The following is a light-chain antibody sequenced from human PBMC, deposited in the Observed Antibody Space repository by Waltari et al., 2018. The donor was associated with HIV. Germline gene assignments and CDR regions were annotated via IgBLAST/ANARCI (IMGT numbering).Light chain of an antibody. V-gene: IGLV1-47*01. CDR3: AAWDGSLSNYV. J-gene: IGLJ1*01. CDR2: RNY. CDR1: RSNIGSNY. Sequence: QSVLTQPPSASGTPGQRVTVSCSGRRSNIGSNYVYWHQQLPGTAPKLLIYRNYQRPSGVPDRFSGSKSGTSASLAISGLRSEDEADYYCAAWDGSLSNYVFGTGTKVTVL.